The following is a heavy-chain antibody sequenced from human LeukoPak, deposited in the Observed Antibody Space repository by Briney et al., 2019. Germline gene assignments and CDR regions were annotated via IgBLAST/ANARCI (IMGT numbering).Heavy chain of an antibody. CDR1: GGSISSYY. V-gene: IGHV4-4*07. J-gene: IGHJ4*02. D-gene: IGHD3-22*01. CDR3: ARSTYYDSSAYYDDY. CDR2: IYTTGST. Sequence: SETLSLTCTVSGGSISSYYWSWIRQPAGKGLEWIGRIYTTGSTNYNPSLKSRVTISVDTSKNQFSLKLSSVTAADTAVYYCARSTYYDSSAYYDDYWGRGTLVTVSS.